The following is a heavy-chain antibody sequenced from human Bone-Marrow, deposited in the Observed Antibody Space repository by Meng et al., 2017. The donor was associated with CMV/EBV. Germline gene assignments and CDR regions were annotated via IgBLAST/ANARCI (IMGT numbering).Heavy chain of an antibody. Sequence: SETLSLPCTIFGDSVSNNDVAWNWIRQSPLRGLEWLGRKYDTSKWYNEYAVSVKRRIIFSAATSQNQFTLQPNSVSPEDTAVHYCARGASRSLDYWGQGTLVTVSS. CDR3: ARGASRSLDY. J-gene: IGHJ4*02. CDR2: KYDTSKWYN. D-gene: IGHD3-16*01. CDR1: GDSVSNNDVA. V-gene: IGHV6-1*01.